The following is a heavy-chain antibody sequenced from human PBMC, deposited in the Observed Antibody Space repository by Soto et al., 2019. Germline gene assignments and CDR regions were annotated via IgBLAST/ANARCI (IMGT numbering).Heavy chain of an antibody. CDR2: MNPNSGNT. Sequence: QVQLVQSGAEVKKPGASVKVSCKASGYTFTSYDINWVRQATGQGLEWMGWMNPNSGNTGYAQKFQGRVTMTRNTSISTAYMEVRSLRSEDTAVYYCATGITIFGVVDPGGQGTLVTVSS. V-gene: IGHV1-8*01. J-gene: IGHJ5*02. CDR3: ATGITIFGVVDP. CDR1: GYTFTSYD. D-gene: IGHD3-3*01.